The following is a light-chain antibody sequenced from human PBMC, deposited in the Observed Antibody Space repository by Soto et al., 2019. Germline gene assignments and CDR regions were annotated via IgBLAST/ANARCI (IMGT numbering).Light chain of an antibody. CDR1: EGVGSS. CDR3: QQYGSSGT. Sequence: TVMTQSPPTLSVSPWERVTLSCRASEGVGSSLAWYQQKPGQAPRVLIYGASTTAPGIPARFSGSGSGTEFTLTISSLQSEDSAVYHCQQYGSSGTFGQGTKVDIK. V-gene: IGKV3-15*01. CDR2: GAS. J-gene: IGKJ1*01.